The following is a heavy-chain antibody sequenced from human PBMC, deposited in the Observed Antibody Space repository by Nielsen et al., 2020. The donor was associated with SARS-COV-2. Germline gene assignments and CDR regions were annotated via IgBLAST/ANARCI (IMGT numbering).Heavy chain of an antibody. CDR3: ARDQVGYDVAY. Sequence: ASVKVSCKASGYTFTSYYMHWVRQAPGQGLEWMGIINPSGGSTSYAQKFQGRVTMARDTSTSTVYMELSSLRSEDTAVYYCARDQVGYDVAYWGQGTLVTVSS. J-gene: IGHJ4*02. D-gene: IGHD6-13*01. CDR2: INPSGGST. CDR1: GYTFTSYY. V-gene: IGHV1-46*01.